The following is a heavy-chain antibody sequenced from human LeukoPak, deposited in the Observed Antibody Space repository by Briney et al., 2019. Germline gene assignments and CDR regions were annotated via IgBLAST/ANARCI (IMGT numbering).Heavy chain of an antibody. Sequence: SETLSLTCAVYGGSFSGYYWSWIRQPPGKGLEWIGEINHSGSTNYNPSLKSRVTISVDTSKNQFSLKLSSVTAADTAVYYCVRSYRMAFFDYWGQGTLVTVSS. J-gene: IGHJ4*02. V-gene: IGHV4-34*01. D-gene: IGHD3-10*01. CDR3: VRSYRMAFFDY. CDR1: GGSFSGYY. CDR2: INHSGST.